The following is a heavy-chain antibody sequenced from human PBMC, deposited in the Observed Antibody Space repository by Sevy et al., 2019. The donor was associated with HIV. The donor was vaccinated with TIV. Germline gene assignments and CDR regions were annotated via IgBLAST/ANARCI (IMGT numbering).Heavy chain of an antibody. Sequence: ASVKVSCKASGYTFTSYGISWVRQAPGQGLEWMGWISAYNGNTNYAQKLQGRVTMTTDTSTRTAYMELRSLRSDDTAVYYWAVRSGSKYRPYNWFDPWGQGTLVTVSS. CDR3: AVRSGSKYRPYNWFDP. J-gene: IGHJ5*02. CDR2: ISAYNGNT. CDR1: GYTFTSYG. D-gene: IGHD1-26*01. V-gene: IGHV1-18*01.